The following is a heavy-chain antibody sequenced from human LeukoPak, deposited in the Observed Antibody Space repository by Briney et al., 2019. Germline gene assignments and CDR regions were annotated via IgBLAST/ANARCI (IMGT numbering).Heavy chain of an antibody. Sequence: PSETLSLTCTVSGDSINTSNYFWGRIRQSTGKGLEWIGNIYYIGTSDYNPSLKSRVTISIDTSKNQFSLNLRSVTAADTAFYYCARHRSGSYIRYFDFWGQGALVTVSS. D-gene: IGHD1-26*01. CDR3: ARHRSGSYIRYFDF. CDR1: GDSINTSNYF. J-gene: IGHJ4*02. V-gene: IGHV4-39*01. CDR2: IYYIGTS.